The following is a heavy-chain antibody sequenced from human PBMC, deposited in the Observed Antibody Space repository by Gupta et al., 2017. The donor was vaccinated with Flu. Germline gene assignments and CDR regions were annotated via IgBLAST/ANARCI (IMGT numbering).Heavy chain of an antibody. J-gene: IGHJ6*02. V-gene: IGHV4-34*01. D-gene: IGHD3-22*01. CDR1: GGSFSGYY. CDR2: INHSGST. Sequence: QVQLQQWGAGLLKPSETLSLTCAVYGGSFSGYYWSWIRQPPGKGLEWIGEINHSGSTNYNPSLKSRVTISVDTSKNQFSLKLSSVTAADTAVYYCARGALDSSGYYYYYGMDVWGQGTTVTGSS. CDR3: ARGALDSSGYYYYYGMDV.